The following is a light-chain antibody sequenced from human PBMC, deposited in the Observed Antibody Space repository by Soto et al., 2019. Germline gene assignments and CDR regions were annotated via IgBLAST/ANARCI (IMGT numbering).Light chain of an antibody. Sequence: DIQMTQSPSTLSASAGDRVTITCRASQSINRWLAWYQQKPGKAPKLLINDASSLESGVPSRFSGSGSGTEFTLTINGLQPDDFATYYCQQFQSFPITVGQGTRLDVK. CDR1: QSINRW. CDR3: QQFQSFPIT. J-gene: IGKJ5*01. V-gene: IGKV1-5*01. CDR2: DAS.